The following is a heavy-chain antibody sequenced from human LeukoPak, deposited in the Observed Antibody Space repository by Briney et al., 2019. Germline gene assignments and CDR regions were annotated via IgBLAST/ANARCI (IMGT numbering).Heavy chain of an antibody. CDR1: GYSFTSYW. V-gene: IGHV5-51*01. D-gene: IGHD3-22*01. CDR2: IYPGDSDT. Sequence: GESLKISCKGSGYSFTSYWIGWVRQMPGKGLEWMGIIYPGDSDTRYSPSFQGQVTISADESISTAYLQWSSLKASDTAMYYCARPSSSGYYYSVGIGCDAFDIWGQGTMVTVSS. J-gene: IGHJ3*02. CDR3: ARPSSSGYYYSVGIGCDAFDI.